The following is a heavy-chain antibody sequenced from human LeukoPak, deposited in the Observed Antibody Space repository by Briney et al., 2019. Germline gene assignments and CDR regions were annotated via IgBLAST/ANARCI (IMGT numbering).Heavy chain of an antibody. Sequence: SVKASCKASGGTFSSYAISWVRQAPGQGLEWMGGIIPIFGTANYAQKFQGRVTITADESTSTAYMELSSLRSEDTAVYYCARDNPVLVGATSFDYWGQGTLVTVSS. J-gene: IGHJ4*02. D-gene: IGHD1-26*01. CDR1: GGTFSSYA. V-gene: IGHV1-69*13. CDR2: IIPIFGTA. CDR3: ARDNPVLVGATSFDY.